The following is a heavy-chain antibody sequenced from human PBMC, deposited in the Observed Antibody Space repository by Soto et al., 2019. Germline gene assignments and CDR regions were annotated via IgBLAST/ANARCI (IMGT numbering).Heavy chain of an antibody. CDR3: ARGQEGVVATH. J-gene: IGHJ4*02. CDR1: GGSLSGYY. V-gene: IGHV4-34*01. D-gene: IGHD5-12*01. CDR2: IKDGGLT. Sequence: QVQLQQWGAGLLKPSETLSLTCVVYGGSLSGYYWSWIRQPPGKGLEWIGEIKDGGLTNYSPSLKSRVTVSVDRPLNHFSLQLHSVTAADTAVYYCARGQEGVVATHWDQGALVTVSS.